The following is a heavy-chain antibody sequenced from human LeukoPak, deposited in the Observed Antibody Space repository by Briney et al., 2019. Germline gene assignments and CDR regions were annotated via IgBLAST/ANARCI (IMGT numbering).Heavy chain of an antibody. V-gene: IGHV3-66*01. J-gene: IGHJ4*02. CDR3: ARGAISSWYED. CDR2: LYSGGSI. CDR1: GFTVSSSY. D-gene: IGHD6-13*01. Sequence: PGGSLRLSCAGSGFTVSSSYMSWVRQAPGKGLEWVSVLYSGGSIFYADSVKGRFTISRDISKNMLYLQMNSLRADDTAVYYCARGAISSWYEDWGQGTRVTVSS.